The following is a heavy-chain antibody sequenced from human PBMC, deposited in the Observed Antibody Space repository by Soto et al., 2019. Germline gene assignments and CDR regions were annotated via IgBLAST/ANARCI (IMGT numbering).Heavy chain of an antibody. CDR3: ARIAARGGDYYYGMDV. V-gene: IGHV5-51*01. Sequence: PGESLKISCKGSGYSFTSYWIGWVRQMPGKGLEWMGIIYPGDSDTRYSPSFQGQVTISADKSISTAYLQWSSLKASDTAMYYCARIAARGGDYYYGMDVWGQGTTVTVSS. CDR2: IYPGDSDT. J-gene: IGHJ6*02. D-gene: IGHD6-6*01. CDR1: GYSFTSYW.